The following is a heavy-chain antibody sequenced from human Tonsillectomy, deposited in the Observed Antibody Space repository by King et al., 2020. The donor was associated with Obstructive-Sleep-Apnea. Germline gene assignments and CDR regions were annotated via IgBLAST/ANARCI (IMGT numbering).Heavy chain of an antibody. CDR3: ASRNPSLGDAFDI. CDR1: GFSFRDHY. J-gene: IGHJ3*02. D-gene: IGHD7-27*01. V-gene: IGHV3-72*01. CDR2: TRNNANSYTT. Sequence: VQLVESGGNLVQPGGSLRLSCAASGFSFRDHYMDWVRQVPGKGLEWVGRTRNNANSYTTEYAASVKGRFTISRDDSKNSLHLQMNILKTEDTAVYYCASRNPSLGDAFDIWGQGTMVTVSS.